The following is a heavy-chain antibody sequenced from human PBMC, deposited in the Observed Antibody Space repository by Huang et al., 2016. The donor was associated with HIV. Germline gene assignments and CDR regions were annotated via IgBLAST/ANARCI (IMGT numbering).Heavy chain of an antibody. CDR3: ARDHWYPLQNWFDL. CDR2: ISAYNGNT. V-gene: IGHV1-18*01. Sequence: QVELVQSGAEVKRPGASVRVPCKAAGYIFTKYGINWVRQAPGQGLEWMGWISAYNGNTNYAEKFQGRVTLTRDTSATTAYMELRDVTSADTAVYYCARDHWYPLQNWFDLWGQGTLVTVSS. D-gene: IGHD1-1*01. CDR1: GYIFTKYG. J-gene: IGHJ5*01.